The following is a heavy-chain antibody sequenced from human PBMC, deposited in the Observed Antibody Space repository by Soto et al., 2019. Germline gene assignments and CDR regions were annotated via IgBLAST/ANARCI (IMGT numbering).Heavy chain of an antibody. J-gene: IGHJ4*02. Sequence: QVQLVQSGAEVKKPGASVKVSCKASGYTFTSYYMHWVRQAPGQGLEWMGIINPSGGSTSYAQKLQGRVTMTRDTSTSTVYMELSSLRSEDTAVYYCARVITGTELDYGGQGTLVTVSS. CDR1: GYTFTSYY. CDR3: ARVITGTELDY. D-gene: IGHD1-20*01. CDR2: INPSGGST. V-gene: IGHV1-46*03.